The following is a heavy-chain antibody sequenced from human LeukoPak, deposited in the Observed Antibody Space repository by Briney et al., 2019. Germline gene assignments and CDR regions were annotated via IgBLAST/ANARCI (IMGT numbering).Heavy chain of an antibody. V-gene: IGHV3-33*01. D-gene: IGHD3-16*01. J-gene: IGHJ4*02. CDR3: ARDWGKGGY. CDR1: GFTFSSYG. Sequence: PGGSLRLSCAASGFTFSSYGMHWVRQAPGKGLEWVSLIWYDGSNKYYADSVKGRFTISRDNSKNTLYLQMNSLRAEDTAVYYCARDWGKGGYWGQGTLVTVSS. CDR2: IWYDGSNK.